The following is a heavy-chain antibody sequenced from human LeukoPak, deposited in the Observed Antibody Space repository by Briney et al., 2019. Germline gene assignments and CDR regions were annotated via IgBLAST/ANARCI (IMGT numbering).Heavy chain of an antibody. Sequence: GGSLRLSCAASGFTFSSYAMSWVRQAPGKGLEWVSLISGSGGSTYYADSVKGRFTISRDNDKSSLYLQMNSLRGEDTAVYFCARVGGSWELILWGQGTLVTVS. CDR1: GFTFSSYA. CDR3: ARVGGSWELIL. CDR2: ISGSGGST. D-gene: IGHD2-15*01. J-gene: IGHJ4*02. V-gene: IGHV3-23*01.